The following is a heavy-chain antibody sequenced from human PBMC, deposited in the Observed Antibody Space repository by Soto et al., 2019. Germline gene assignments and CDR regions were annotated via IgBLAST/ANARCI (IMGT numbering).Heavy chain of an antibody. CDR1: GGSISSYY. CDR2: IYYRGST. V-gene: IGHV4-59*08. D-gene: IGHD3-10*01. CDR3: ARHNYGSGSTYFDY. Sequence: QVQLQESGPGLVKPSETLSLTCTVSGGSISSYYWSWIRQPPGKGLEWIGYIYYRGSTNYNPSLKGRVTISVDTSKNQCSLKLNSMTAAGTAVYDCARHNYGSGSTYFDYWGQGTLVTVSS. J-gene: IGHJ4*02.